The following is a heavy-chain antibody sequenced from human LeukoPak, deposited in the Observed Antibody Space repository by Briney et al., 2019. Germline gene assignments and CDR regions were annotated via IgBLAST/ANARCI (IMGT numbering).Heavy chain of an antibody. J-gene: IGHJ4*02. CDR3: ASEGTTFSSFDY. Sequence: SETLSLTCSVSGYSISSAYYWGWIRQPAGKGLEWIGRIYTSGSTNYNPSLKSRVTISVDTSKNQFSLKLNSVIATDTAVYYCASEGTTFSSFDYWGQGTLVTVSS. CDR1: GYSISSAYY. D-gene: IGHD1-1*01. CDR2: IYTSGST. V-gene: IGHV4-61*02.